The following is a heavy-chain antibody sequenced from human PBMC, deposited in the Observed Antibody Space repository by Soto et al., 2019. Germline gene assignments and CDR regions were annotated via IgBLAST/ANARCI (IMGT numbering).Heavy chain of an antibody. D-gene: IGHD6-19*01. J-gene: IGHJ4*01. Sequence: GASVKVSCKASGYTFTKSAMHWVRQAPGQRLEWMGWISGDSGNTKYSPKLQDRVTITRDTSASTAYMELSSLRSEDTALYYCARDGVAAGNINFDYWGQGTLVTVSS. CDR2: ISGDSGNT. CDR1: GYTFTKSA. CDR3: ARDGVAAGNINFDY. V-gene: IGHV1-3*01.